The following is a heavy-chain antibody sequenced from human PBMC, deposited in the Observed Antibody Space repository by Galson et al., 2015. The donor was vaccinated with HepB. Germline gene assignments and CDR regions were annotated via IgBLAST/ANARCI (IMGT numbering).Heavy chain of an antibody. V-gene: IGHV3-30-3*01. Sequence: SLRLSCAASGFTFSSYAMHWVCQAPGKGLEWVAVISYDGSNKYYADSVKGRFTISRDNSKNTLYLQMNSLRAEDTAVYHCARGSKTGGIVVVVAAGNYYYYGMDVWGQGTTVTVSS. D-gene: IGHD2-15*01. J-gene: IGHJ6*02. CDR2: ISYDGSNK. CDR3: ARGSKTGGIVVVVAAGNYYYYGMDV. CDR1: GFTFSSYA.